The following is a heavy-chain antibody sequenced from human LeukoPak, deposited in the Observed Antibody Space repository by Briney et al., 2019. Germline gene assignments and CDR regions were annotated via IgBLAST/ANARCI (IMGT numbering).Heavy chain of an antibody. CDR1: GGSISSYY. V-gene: IGHV4-59*01. J-gene: IGHJ5*02. D-gene: IGHD3-22*01. Sequence: SETLSLTCTVSGGSISSYYWSWIRQPPGKGLEWIGYIYYSGSTNYNPSLKSRVTISVDTSKNQFSLKLSSVTAADTAVYYCARRNSGYWANWFDPWGQGTLVTVSS. CDR3: ARRNSGYWANWFDP. CDR2: IYYSGST.